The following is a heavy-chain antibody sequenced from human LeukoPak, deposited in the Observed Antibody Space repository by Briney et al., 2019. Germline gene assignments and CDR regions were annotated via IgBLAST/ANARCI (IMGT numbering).Heavy chain of an antibody. Sequence: ASVKVSCKASGYIFTGYYIHWVRQAPGQGLESMGWVNPNSGDTSYAQNFQGRVTMTRDTSINTAYMELSRLRSDDTAAYYCATGTITTYNYWGQGTLVTVSS. J-gene: IGHJ4*02. CDR1: GYIFTGYY. CDR3: ATGTITTYNY. V-gene: IGHV1-2*02. D-gene: IGHD4-11*01. CDR2: VNPNSGDT.